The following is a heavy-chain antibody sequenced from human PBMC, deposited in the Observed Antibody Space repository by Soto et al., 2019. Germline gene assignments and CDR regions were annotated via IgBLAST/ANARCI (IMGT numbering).Heavy chain of an antibody. J-gene: IGHJ4*02. CDR2: IIPIFGTA. Sequence: SVKVSCKASGGTFSSYAISWVRQAPGQGLEWMGGIIPIFGTANYAQKFQGRVTITADESTSTAYMELSSLRSVDTAVYYCARLYSSSWYGDVNYFDYWGQGTLVTVSS. CDR1: GGTFSSYA. V-gene: IGHV1-69*13. D-gene: IGHD6-13*01. CDR3: ARLYSSSWYGDVNYFDY.